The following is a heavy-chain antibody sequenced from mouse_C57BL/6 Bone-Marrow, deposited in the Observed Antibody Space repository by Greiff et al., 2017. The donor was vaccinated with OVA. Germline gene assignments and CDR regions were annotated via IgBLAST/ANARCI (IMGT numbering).Heavy chain of an antibody. CDR3: ASRGYAMDY. V-gene: IGHV1-81*01. CDR1: GYTFTSYG. J-gene: IGHJ4*01. Sequence: VKLMESGAELARPGASVKLSCKASGYTFTSYGISWVKQRTGQGLEWIGEIYPRSGNTYYNEKFKGKATLTADKSSSTAYMELRSLTSEDSAVSFCASRGYAMDYWGQGTSVTVSS. CDR2: IYPRSGNT.